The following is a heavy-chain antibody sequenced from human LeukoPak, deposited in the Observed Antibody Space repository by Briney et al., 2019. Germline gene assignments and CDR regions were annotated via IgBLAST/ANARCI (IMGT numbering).Heavy chain of an antibody. V-gene: IGHV3-23*01. D-gene: IGHD3-22*01. CDR3: AEEASSYRSRYYYSGPGDY. CDR2: ISGSGGST. Sequence: SPRLSCAASGFTFSNDAMSWVRQAPGKGLDWVSTISGSGGSTYYADSVKGRFTISRDNSKNTLYLQMNSLSAEDTGVYSCAEEASSYRSRYYYSGPGDYWRQGTLVTVPS. CDR1: GFTFSNDA. J-gene: IGHJ4*02.